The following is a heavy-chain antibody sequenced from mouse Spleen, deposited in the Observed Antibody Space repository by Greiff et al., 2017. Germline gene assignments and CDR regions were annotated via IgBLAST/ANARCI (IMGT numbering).Heavy chain of an antibody. Sequence: VQLQQPGAELVMPGASVKLSCKASGYTFTSYWMHWVKQRPGQGLEWIGEIDPSDSYTNYNQKFKGKATLTVDKSSSTAYMQLSSLTSEDSAVYYCARSLYGSSYVDYWGQGTTLTVSS. CDR3: ARSLYGSSYVDY. CDR1: GYTFTSYW. CDR2: IDPSDSYT. J-gene: IGHJ2*01. V-gene: IGHV1-69*01. D-gene: IGHD1-1*01.